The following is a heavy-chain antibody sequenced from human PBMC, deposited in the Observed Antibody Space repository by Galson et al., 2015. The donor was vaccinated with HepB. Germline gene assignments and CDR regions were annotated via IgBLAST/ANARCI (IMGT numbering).Heavy chain of an antibody. J-gene: IGHJ4*02. V-gene: IGHV4-39*01. CDR3: AGLSPIAVTGSHDF. Sequence: ETLSLTCTVSGGSISSSSYYWGWIRQPPGKGLECIGSIYYSGSTYYNPSLKSRVTISVDTSKNQFSLKLNSVTAADTAVYYCAGLSPIAVTGSHDFWGQGTLVTVSS. CDR2: IYYSGST. D-gene: IGHD6-19*01. CDR1: GGSISSSSYY.